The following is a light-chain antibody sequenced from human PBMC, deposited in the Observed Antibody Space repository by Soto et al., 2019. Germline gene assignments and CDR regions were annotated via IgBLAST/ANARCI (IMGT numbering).Light chain of an antibody. J-gene: IGKJ4*01. V-gene: IGKV3-11*01. CDR2: EAS. CDR1: PSVGTY. CDR3: QQGSNWPPLT. Sequence: EVVLTQSPVTLSLSPGDTATLSCRASPSVGTYLAWYQLKSGQAPRLLIYEASKRATGIPARFSGRGSGTDFTLTISSLEPEDFALYYCQQGSNWPPLTFGGGTKVEIK.